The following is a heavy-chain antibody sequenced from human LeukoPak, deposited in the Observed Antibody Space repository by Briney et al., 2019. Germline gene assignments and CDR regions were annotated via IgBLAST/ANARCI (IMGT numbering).Heavy chain of an antibody. CDR1: GGSISSYY. CDR2: IYYSGST. D-gene: IGHD3-3*01. V-gene: IGHV4-59*01. Sequence: SGTLSLTCTVSGGSISSYYWSWIRQPPGKGLEWIGYIYYSGSTNYNPSLKSRVTISVDTSKNQFSLKLSSVTAADTAVYYCARALSNYDFWSGSPHYYYYMDVWGKGTTVTVSS. CDR3: ARALSNYDFWSGSPHYYYYMDV. J-gene: IGHJ6*03.